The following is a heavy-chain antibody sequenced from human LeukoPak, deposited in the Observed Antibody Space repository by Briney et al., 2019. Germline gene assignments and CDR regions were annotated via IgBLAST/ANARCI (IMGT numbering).Heavy chain of an antibody. J-gene: IGHJ4*02. Sequence: GAPVKVSCKASGGTFSSYAISWVRQAPGQGLEWMGRIIPILGIANYAQKFQGRVTITADKSTSTAYMELSSLRSEDTAVYYCARGSDSDYDFWSGPVDYWGQGTLVTVSS. CDR1: GGTFSSYA. CDR2: IIPILGIA. D-gene: IGHD3-3*01. CDR3: ARGSDSDYDFWSGPVDY. V-gene: IGHV1-69*04.